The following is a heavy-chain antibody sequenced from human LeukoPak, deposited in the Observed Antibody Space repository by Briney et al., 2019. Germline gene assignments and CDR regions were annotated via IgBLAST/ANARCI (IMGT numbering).Heavy chain of an antibody. CDR2: IYYSGST. Sequence: SETLSLTCTVSGGSISSYYWSWIRQPPGNGLEWIGYIYYSGSTNYNPSLKSRVTISVDTSKNHFSLKLSSVTAADTAVYYCARGQHRVTYSDDAFDIWGQGTMVTVSS. CDR3: ARGQHRVTYSDDAFDI. V-gene: IGHV4-59*01. J-gene: IGHJ3*02. D-gene: IGHD4-11*01. CDR1: GGSISSYY.